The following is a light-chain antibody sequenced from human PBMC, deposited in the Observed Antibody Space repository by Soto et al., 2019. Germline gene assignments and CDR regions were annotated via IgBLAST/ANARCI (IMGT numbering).Light chain of an antibody. CDR1: SSDVGGLNY. Sequence: QSVLTQPASVSGSPGQSITISCTGTSSDVGGLNYVSWYQQHPGKAPKLMIYDVTNRPSGVSNRFSGSKSGNTASLTISGLQAEDEADYYCSSYTSSSTPLYVFGNGTKVTVL. J-gene: IGLJ1*01. CDR2: DVT. V-gene: IGLV2-14*01. CDR3: SSYTSSSTPLYV.